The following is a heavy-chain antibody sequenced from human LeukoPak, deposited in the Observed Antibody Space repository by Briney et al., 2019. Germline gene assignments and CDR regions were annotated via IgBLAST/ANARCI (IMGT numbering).Heavy chain of an antibody. CDR3: ARTGYCSGGSCYHYYYYYMDV. CDR2: ISGSGGST. V-gene: IGHV3-23*01. D-gene: IGHD2-15*01. CDR1: GFTLSNYG. J-gene: IGHJ6*03. Sequence: GGSLRLSCAASGFTLSNYGMSWVRQAPGKGLEWVSAISGSGGSTYYADSVKGRFTISRDNSKNTLYLQMNSLRAEDTAVYYCARTGYCSGGSCYHYYYYYMDVWGKGTTVTISS.